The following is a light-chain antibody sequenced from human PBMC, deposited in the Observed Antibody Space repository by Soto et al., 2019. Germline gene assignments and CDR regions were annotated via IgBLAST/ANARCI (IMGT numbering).Light chain of an antibody. Sequence: QSALTQPPSASGSPGQSVTFSCIGTSSDVGAYNYVSWYQQHPGKAPKLMIYEVSKRPSGVPDRFSGSKSANTAPLTVSGLQAEDEADYYCSSFAGSSNVIFGGGTKVTVL. CDR2: EVS. J-gene: IGLJ2*01. CDR3: SSFAGSSNVI. CDR1: SSDVGAYNY. V-gene: IGLV2-8*01.